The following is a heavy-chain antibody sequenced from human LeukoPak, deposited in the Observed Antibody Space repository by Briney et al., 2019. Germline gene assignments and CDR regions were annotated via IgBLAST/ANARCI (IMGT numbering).Heavy chain of an antibody. J-gene: IGHJ4*02. D-gene: IGHD2-21*01. CDR1: GGSISSGDYY. CDR2: IYYSGTT. Sequence: NPSETLSLTCTVSGGSISSGDYYWSWIRQPPGKGLEWIVYIYYSGTTYYNPSLKSRITISVDTSKNRFSLRLSSVTAADTAVYYCASFYQAYYFDYWGQGTLVTVSS. V-gene: IGHV4-30-4*01. CDR3: ASFYQAYYFDY.